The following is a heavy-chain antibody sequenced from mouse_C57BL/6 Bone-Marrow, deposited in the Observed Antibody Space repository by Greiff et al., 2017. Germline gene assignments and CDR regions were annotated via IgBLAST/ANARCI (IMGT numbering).Heavy chain of an antibody. CDR2: IYPRSGNP. J-gene: IGHJ2*01. V-gene: IGHV1-81*01. D-gene: IGHD1-1*01. CDR1: GYTFTSSG. Sequence: QVQLQQSGAELARPGASVKLSCKASGYTFTSSGISWVKQRTGQGLEWLGEIYPRSGNPYYNEKFKGNATLTADDSSSTAYMELRSLTSEDAAVYVCARSTTTVVGDYWGQGTTLTVSS. CDR3: ARSTTTVVGDY.